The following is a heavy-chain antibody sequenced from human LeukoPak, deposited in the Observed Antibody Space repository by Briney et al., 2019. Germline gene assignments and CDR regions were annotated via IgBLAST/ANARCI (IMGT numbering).Heavy chain of an antibody. CDR3: TKGESQPKYYFDY. CDR1: GFTFTSA. Sequence: GGSLRLSCAASGFTFTSAMRWVRQAPGKGLGWVSSISSSGGNTFYADSVKGRFTISRDNSKNTLYLQMNSLRAGDTAVYYCTKGESQPKYYFDYWGQGTLVTVSS. D-gene: IGHD2-2*01. V-gene: IGHV3-23*01. J-gene: IGHJ4*02. CDR2: ISSSGGNT.